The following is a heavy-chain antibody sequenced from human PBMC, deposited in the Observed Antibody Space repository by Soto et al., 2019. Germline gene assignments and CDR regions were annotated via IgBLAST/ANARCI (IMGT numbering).Heavy chain of an antibody. J-gene: IGHJ3*02. Sequence: ASVKVSCKASGYTFTSYVISWVRQAPGQGLEWMGWISAYNGNTNYAQKLQGRVTMTTDTSTSTAYMELRSLRSDDTAVYYCARGRGSDQLNDAFYIWGQGTMVTVSS. D-gene: IGHD1-26*01. CDR2: ISAYNGNT. V-gene: IGHV1-18*01. CDR1: GYTFTSYV. CDR3: ARGRGSDQLNDAFYI.